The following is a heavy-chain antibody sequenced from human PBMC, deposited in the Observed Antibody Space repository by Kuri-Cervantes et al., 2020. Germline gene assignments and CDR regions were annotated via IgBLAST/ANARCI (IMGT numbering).Heavy chain of an antibody. Sequence: GESLKISCAASGFTFSSYGMHWVRQAPGKGLEWVSAISGSGGSTYYADSVKGQFTVSRDNSKNTLYLQMNSLRAEDTAVYYCAKKVFDYWGQGTLVTVSS. CDR2: ISGSGGST. CDR1: GFTFSSYG. V-gene: IGHV3-23*01. J-gene: IGHJ4*02. CDR3: AKKVFDY.